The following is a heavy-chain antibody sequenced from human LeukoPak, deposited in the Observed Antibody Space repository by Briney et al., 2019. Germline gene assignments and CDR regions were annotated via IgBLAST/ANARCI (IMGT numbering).Heavy chain of an antibody. D-gene: IGHD1-26*01. CDR3: ARVLRDWSGSYSGDAFDI. V-gene: IGHV1-46*01. Sequence: ASVKVSCKASGYTFTSYYMHWVRQAPGQGLEWMGIINPSGGSTSYAQKFQGRVTMTRDMSTSTVYMELSSLRSEDTAVYYCARVLRDWSGSYSGDAFDIWGQGTMVTVSS. CDR2: INPSGGST. J-gene: IGHJ3*02. CDR1: GYTFTSYY.